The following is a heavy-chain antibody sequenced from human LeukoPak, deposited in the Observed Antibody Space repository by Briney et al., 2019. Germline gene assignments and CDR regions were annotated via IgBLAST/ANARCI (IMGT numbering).Heavy chain of an antibody. Sequence: ASVKVSCKASGYTFTSYGISWVRQAPGQGLEWMGWISAYNGNTNYAQKLQGRVTMTTDTSTSTAYMELRSLRSDDTAVYYCARLHYDSSGGNWFDPWGQGTLVTVSS. D-gene: IGHD3-22*01. J-gene: IGHJ5*02. V-gene: IGHV1-18*01. CDR1: GYTFTSYG. CDR3: ARLHYDSSGGNWFDP. CDR2: ISAYNGNT.